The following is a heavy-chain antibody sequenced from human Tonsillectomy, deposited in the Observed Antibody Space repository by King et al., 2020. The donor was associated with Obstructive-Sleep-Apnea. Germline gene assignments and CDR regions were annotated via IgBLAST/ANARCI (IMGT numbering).Heavy chain of an antibody. CDR1: GGSISSTNYY. CDR2: VSNSGST. Sequence: QLQESGPGLVKPSETLSLTCTVSGGSISSTNYYWGWIRQPPGKGLEWIGSVSNSGSTHYNPSLKSRITIPVDTSKNQFSLNLSSVTAADTAVYYCAGERQSTSGSNWFDPWGQGTLVTVSS. D-gene: IGHD1-26*01. CDR3: AGERQSTSGSNWFDP. V-gene: IGHV4-39*07. J-gene: IGHJ5*02.